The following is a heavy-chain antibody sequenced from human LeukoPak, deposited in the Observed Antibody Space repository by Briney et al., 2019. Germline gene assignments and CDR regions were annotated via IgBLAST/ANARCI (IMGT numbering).Heavy chain of an antibody. D-gene: IGHD6-13*01. J-gene: IGHJ4*02. CDR3: AASHYSSSWQSQVFDY. CDR1: GDSVSSNSAA. Sequence: SQTLSLTCAISGDSVSSNSAAWNWIRQSPSRGLEWLGRTYYRSKWYNDYAVSVKSRITINPDTSKNQFSLNLSSVTAADTAVYYCAASHYSSSWQSQVFDYWGQGTLVTVSS. CDR2: TYYRSKWYN. V-gene: IGHV6-1*01.